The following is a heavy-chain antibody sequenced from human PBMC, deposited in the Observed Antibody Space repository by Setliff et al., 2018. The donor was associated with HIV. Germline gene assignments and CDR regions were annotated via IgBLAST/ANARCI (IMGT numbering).Heavy chain of an antibody. CDR3: ARGKWLVQNFYSYYMDG. V-gene: IGHV4-59*01. CDR1: SGSISSYY. D-gene: IGHD6-19*01. Sequence: SETLSLTCTVSSGSISSYYWIWIRQPPGKGLEWIGHIFYSGRTNHNPSLKSRVTISVDTSKNQFSLKLSSVTAADTAVYYCARGKWLVQNFYSYYMDGWGKGTTVTVSS. CDR2: IFYSGRT. J-gene: IGHJ6*03.